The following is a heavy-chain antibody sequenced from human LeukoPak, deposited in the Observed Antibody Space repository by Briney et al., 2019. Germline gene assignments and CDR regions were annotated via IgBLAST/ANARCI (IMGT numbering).Heavy chain of an antibody. J-gene: IGHJ4*02. CDR3: ARGYTGYDTLTPKRTYYFDY. D-gene: IGHD3-9*01. CDR2: MNPNGGNT. Sequence: ASVKVSCKASGYTYTSYDINWVRQATGQGLEWLGWMNPNGGNTGYAQKFQGRVTMTRNTSISTAHMELSSLRSEDTAVYYCARGYTGYDTLTPKRTYYFDYWGQGTLVTVSS. V-gene: IGHV1-8*01. CDR1: GYTYTSYD.